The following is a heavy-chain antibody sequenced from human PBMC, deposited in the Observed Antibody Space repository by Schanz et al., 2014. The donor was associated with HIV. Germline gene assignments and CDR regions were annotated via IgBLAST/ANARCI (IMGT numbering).Heavy chain of an antibody. J-gene: IGHJ4*02. CDR2: INSDGSST. CDR3: AKPEYDSRGNSQSHFDY. CDR1: GSTFSSYW. V-gene: IGHV3-74*02. D-gene: IGHD3-22*01. Sequence: EVQLLESGGGLEQPGGSLRLSCAASGSTFSSYWMHWVRQAPGKGLVWVSRINSDGSSTNYADSVKGRFTISRDNSKNTLYLQMTTLRIDDTAVYYCAKPEYDSRGNSQSHFDYWGQGTLVTVSS.